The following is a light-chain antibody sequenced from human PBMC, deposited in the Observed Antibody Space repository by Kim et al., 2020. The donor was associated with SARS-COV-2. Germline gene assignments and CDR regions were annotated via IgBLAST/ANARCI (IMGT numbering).Light chain of an antibody. CDR1: QSISSY. Sequence: DIQMTQSPSSLSASVGDRVTITCRASQSISSYLNWYQQKPGKAPKLLIYAASSLQSGVPSRFSGSGSGTDFTLTISSLQPEDFATYYYQKSYCTPYTFGQGTKLEI. J-gene: IGKJ2*01. CDR3: QKSYCTPYT. CDR2: AAS. V-gene: IGKV1-39*01.